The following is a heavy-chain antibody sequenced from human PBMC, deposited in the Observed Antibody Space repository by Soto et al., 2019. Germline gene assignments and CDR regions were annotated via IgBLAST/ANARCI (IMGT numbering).Heavy chain of an antibody. J-gene: IGHJ6*02. CDR1: GFMFNKYA. D-gene: IGHD5-18*01. CDR3: AKETGYSHGFLPNALHV. V-gene: IGHV3-23*01. CDR2: ISDSGERT. Sequence: GGSLRLSCAGSGFMFNKYAMNWVRQAPGKGLEWVSIISDSGERTYYADSVKGRFAISRDDSKNTLFLEMNSLGAEDTAVYFCAKETGYSHGFLPNALHVWGQGTTVTVSS.